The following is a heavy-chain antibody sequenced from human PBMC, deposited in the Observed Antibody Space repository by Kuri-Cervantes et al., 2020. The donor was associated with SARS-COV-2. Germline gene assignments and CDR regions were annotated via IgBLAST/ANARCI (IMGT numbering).Heavy chain of an antibody. V-gene: IGHV3-23*01. CDR1: GFTFSSYA. J-gene: IGHJ4*02. CDR3: AKDPRDYYDSSGYYQYYDY. D-gene: IGHD3-22*01. Sequence: GESLKISCAASGFTFSSYAMSWVRQAPGKGLEWVSAISGSGGSTYYADSVKGRFTISRDNSKNTLYLQMNSLRAEDTAVYYCAKDPRDYYDSSGYYQYYDYWGQGTLVTVSS. CDR2: ISGSGGST.